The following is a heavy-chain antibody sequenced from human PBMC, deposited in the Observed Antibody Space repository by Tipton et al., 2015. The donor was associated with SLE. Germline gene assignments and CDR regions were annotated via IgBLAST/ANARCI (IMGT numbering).Heavy chain of an antibody. CDR2: VYYRGST. CDR1: GGSISNFY. J-gene: IGHJ6*02. Sequence: TLSLTCIVSGGSISNFYWSWIRQPPGKGLEWIGNVYYRGSTNYNPSLQGRVTISVDKSKNQFSLKLTSVTAADTAVYYCARWIPLTGINVWGQGATVTVSS. CDR3: ARWIPLTGINV. V-gene: IGHV4-59*08. D-gene: IGHD5-18*01.